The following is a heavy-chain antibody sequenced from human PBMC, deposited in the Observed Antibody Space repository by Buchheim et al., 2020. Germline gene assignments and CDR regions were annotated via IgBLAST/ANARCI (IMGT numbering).Heavy chain of an antibody. CDR2: ISYDGSNK. CDR1: GFTFSSYG. D-gene: IGHD6-6*01. V-gene: IGHV3-30*18. CDR3: AKDSSSFVKDY. J-gene: IGHJ4*02. Sequence: QVQLVESGGGVVQPGRSLRLSCAASGFTFSSYGMHWVRQAPGKGLEWVAVISYDGSNKYYADSVKGRFTISRDNSKNTLYLQMNSLRAEDTAVYYCAKDSSSFVKDYWGQGTL.